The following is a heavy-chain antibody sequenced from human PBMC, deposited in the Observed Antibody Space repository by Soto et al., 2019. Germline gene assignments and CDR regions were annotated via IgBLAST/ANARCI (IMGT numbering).Heavy chain of an antibody. V-gene: IGHV1-3*01. J-gene: IGHJ3*02. Sequence: GASVKVSCKASGYTFTSYAMHWVRQAPGQRLEWMGWINAGNGNTKYSQKFQGRVTITRDTSASTAYMELSSLRSEDTAVYYCARTVIVVVPAAPRAIDIWGQGTMVTVSS. CDR1: GYTFTSYA. D-gene: IGHD2-2*01. CDR3: ARTVIVVVPAAPRAIDI. CDR2: INAGNGNT.